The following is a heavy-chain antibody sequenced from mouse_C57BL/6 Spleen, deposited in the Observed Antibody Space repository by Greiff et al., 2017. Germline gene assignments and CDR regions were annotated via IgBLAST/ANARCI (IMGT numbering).Heavy chain of an antibody. J-gene: IGHJ1*03. D-gene: IGHD1-1*01. CDR3: ARSITTVVYRYFDV. Sequence: EVKLVESGGGLVKPGGSLKLSCAASGFTFSSYAMSWVRQTPEKRLEWVATISDGGSYTYYPDNVKGRFTISRDNAKNNLYLQMSHLKSEDTAMYYCARSITTVVYRYFDVWGTGTTVTVSS. CDR1: GFTFSSYA. V-gene: IGHV5-4*03. CDR2: ISDGGSYT.